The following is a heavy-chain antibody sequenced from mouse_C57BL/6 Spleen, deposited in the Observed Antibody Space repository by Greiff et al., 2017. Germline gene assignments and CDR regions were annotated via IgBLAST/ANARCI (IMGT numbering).Heavy chain of an antibody. CDR3: ASPSYDYEFAY. J-gene: IGHJ3*01. Sequence: QVQLQQSGPELVKPGASVKLSCKASGYTFTSYDINWVKQRPGQGLEWIGWIYPRDGSTKYNEKFKGKATLTVDTSSSTAYMELHSLTSEDSAVYFCASPSYDYEFAYWGQGTLVTVSA. CDR2: IYPRDGST. D-gene: IGHD2-4*01. CDR1: GYTFTSYD. V-gene: IGHV1-85*01.